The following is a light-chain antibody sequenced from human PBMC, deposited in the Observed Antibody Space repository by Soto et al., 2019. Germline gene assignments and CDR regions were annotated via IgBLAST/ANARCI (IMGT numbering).Light chain of an antibody. Sequence: QSALTQPPSASGSPGQSVTISCTGTSSDVGGYNYVSWYQQYPGKAPKLMIYEVSKRPSGVPDRFSGSKSGKTASLTVSGLQAEDEADYYCCSYAGSSTLVFGGGTKLTVL. J-gene: IGLJ3*02. CDR3: CSYAGSSTLV. V-gene: IGLV2-8*01. CDR2: EVS. CDR1: SSDVGGYNY.